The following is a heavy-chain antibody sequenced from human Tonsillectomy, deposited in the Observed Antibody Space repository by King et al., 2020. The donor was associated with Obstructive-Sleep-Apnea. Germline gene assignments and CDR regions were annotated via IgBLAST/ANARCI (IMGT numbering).Heavy chain of an antibody. CDR1: GFTFSSYG. V-gene: IGHV3-30*02. Sequence: QLVQSGGGVVQPGGSLRLSCAASGFTFSSYGMHWVRQAPGKGLEWVAFIRYDGSNKYYADSVKGRFTISRDNSKNTLYLQMNSLRAEDTAVYYCAKDQYWSSRYYFDYWGQGTLVTVSS. J-gene: IGHJ4*02. CDR3: AKDQYWSSRYYFDY. CDR2: IRYDGSNK. D-gene: IGHD6-13*01.